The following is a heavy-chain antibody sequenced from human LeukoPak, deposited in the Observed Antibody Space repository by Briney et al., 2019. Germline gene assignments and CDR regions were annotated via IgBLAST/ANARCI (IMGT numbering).Heavy chain of an antibody. Sequence: PGGSLRLSCAASGFTFSSYAMHWVRQAPGKGLEWVAVISYDGSNKYYADSVKGRFTISRDNSKNTLYLQMNSLRAEDTAVYYCARGNHDSSHFDYWGQETLVTVSS. D-gene: IGHD3-22*01. J-gene: IGHJ4*02. CDR2: ISYDGSNK. CDR3: ARGNHDSSHFDY. CDR1: GFTFSSYA. V-gene: IGHV3-30-3*01.